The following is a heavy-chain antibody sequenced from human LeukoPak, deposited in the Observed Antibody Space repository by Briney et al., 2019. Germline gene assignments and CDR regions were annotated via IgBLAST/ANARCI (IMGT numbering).Heavy chain of an antibody. Sequence: ASVKVSCKASGYTFTSYGISWVRQAPGQGLEWMGWISAYNGNTNYAQKLQGRVTMTTDTSTSTAYMELRSLRAEDTALYYCARDLRARWLQSSLGYWGQGTLVTVSS. CDR2: ISAYNGNT. CDR1: GYTFTSYG. J-gene: IGHJ4*02. CDR3: ARDLRARWLQSSLGY. D-gene: IGHD5-24*01. V-gene: IGHV1-18*01.